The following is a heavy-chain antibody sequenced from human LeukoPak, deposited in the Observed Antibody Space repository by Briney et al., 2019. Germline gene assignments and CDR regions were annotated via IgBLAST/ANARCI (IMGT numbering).Heavy chain of an antibody. CDR3: ARDGLWFGELLPTDY. CDR2: INPNSGGT. D-gene: IGHD3-10*01. Sequence: ASVKVSCKASGYTFTGYYMHWVRQAPGQGLEWMGWINPNSGGTNYAQKFQGRVTMTRDTSISTAYMELSRLRSDDTAVYYCARDGLWFGELLPTDYWGQGTLITVSS. V-gene: IGHV1-2*02. CDR1: GYTFTGYY. J-gene: IGHJ4*02.